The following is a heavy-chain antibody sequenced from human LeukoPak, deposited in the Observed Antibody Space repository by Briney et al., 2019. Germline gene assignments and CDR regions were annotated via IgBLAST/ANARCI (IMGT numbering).Heavy chain of an antibody. Sequence: PGGSLRLSCAASGFTFSSYWMSWVRQAPGKGLEWVANIKQDGSEKYYVDSVKGRFTISRDNAKNSLYLQMNSLRAEDTAVYYCARDELLWFGELLDPYYYYGMDVWGQGTTVTVSS. CDR2: IKQDGSEK. D-gene: IGHD3-10*01. J-gene: IGHJ6*02. V-gene: IGHV3-7*03. CDR1: GFTFSSYW. CDR3: ARDELLWFGELLDPYYYYGMDV.